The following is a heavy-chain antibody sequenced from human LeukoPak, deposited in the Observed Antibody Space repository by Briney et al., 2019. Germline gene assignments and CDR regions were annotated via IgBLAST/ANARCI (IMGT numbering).Heavy chain of an antibody. V-gene: IGHV3-21*01. J-gene: IGHJ4*02. Sequence: PGGSLRLSCAASGFTFSSYSMNWVRQAPGKGMEWVSSISSSSSYIYYADSVKGRFTISRDNAKNSLYLQMNSLRAEDTAVYYCARRGHIVVVPAAVDRPFDYWGQGTLVTVSS. CDR3: ARRGHIVVVPAAVDRPFDY. CDR1: GFTFSSYS. CDR2: ISSSSSYI. D-gene: IGHD2-2*01.